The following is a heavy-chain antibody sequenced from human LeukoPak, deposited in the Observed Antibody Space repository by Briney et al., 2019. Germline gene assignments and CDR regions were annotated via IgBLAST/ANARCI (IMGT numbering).Heavy chain of an antibody. CDR2: ITSSSNTV. D-gene: IGHD6-19*01. CDR3: ARLLSGWYLADY. Sequence: GGSLRLSCAASGFTFSSYAMTWVRQAPGKGLEWVSYITSSSNTVHYADSVKGRFTLSRDNAKSSLYLQMNSLRAEDPAIYYCARLLSGWYLADYWGQGTLSPSPQ. V-gene: IGHV3-48*01. J-gene: IGHJ4*02. CDR1: GFTFSSYA.